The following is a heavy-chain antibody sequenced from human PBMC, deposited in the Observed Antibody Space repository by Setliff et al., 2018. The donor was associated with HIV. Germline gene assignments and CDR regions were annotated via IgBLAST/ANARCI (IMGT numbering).Heavy chain of an antibody. V-gene: IGHV1-3*04. CDR2: INTDNGYT. CDR3: SRDGLSSSWYRWFDP. D-gene: IGHD6-13*01. CDR1: GYTFTYYP. J-gene: IGHJ5*02. Sequence: GASVKVSCKASGYTFTYYPMHWVRQAPGQRLEWMGWINTDNGYTKYSQKFQGRVTITGDTSASTAYMELSSLRSEDTAVYYCSRDGLSSSWYRWFDPWGQGTLVTVSS.